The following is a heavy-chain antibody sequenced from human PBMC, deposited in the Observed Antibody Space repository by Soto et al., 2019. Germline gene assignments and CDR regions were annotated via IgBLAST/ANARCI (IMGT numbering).Heavy chain of an antibody. Sequence: ASVKLSCTASGYIFSNYAIHWVRQAPGQGLEWMGSINGGNGKTKYSQNLQGKVTITRDTSATTAYMEVSSLTFEDTAVYYCTRRAAGGGDYWYFDLWGR. D-gene: IGHD3-10*01. CDR3: TRRAAGGGDYWYFDL. CDR1: GYIFSNYA. V-gene: IGHV1-3*01. J-gene: IGHJ2*01. CDR2: INGGNGKT.